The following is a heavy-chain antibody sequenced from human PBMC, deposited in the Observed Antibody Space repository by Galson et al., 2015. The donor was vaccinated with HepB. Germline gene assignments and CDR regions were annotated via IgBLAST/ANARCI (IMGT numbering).Heavy chain of an antibody. CDR2: ISSNGGST. J-gene: IGHJ6*03. V-gene: IGHV3-64*02. CDR3: ARDAGYCSGISCSDSFYYMDV. D-gene: IGHD2-15*01. Sequence: LRLSCAASGFTFSSYAMHWVRQAPGKELKYISGISSNGGSTYYGDSVKGRFTISRDNSKNTLYLQMGSVTAEDMGVYYCARDAGYCSGISCSDSFYYMDVWGEGTTVTVSS. CDR1: GFTFSSYA.